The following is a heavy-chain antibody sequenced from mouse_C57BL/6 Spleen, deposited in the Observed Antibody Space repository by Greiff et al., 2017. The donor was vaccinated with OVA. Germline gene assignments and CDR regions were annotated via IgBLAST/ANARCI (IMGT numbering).Heavy chain of an antibody. CDR1: GFTFSSYG. CDR3: ARHAGLLRFDY. Sequence: EVNVVESGGDLVKPGGSLKLSCAASGFTFSSYGMSWVRQTPDKRLEWVATISRGGSYTYYPDSVKGRFTISRDNAKNPLYLQMSSLKSEDTAMYYCARHAGLLRFDYWGQGTTLTVSS. CDR2: ISRGGSYT. J-gene: IGHJ2*01. D-gene: IGHD1-1*01. V-gene: IGHV5-6*01.